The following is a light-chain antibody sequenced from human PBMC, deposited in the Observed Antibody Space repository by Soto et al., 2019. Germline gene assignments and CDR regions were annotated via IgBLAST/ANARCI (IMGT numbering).Light chain of an antibody. CDR1: QSIDNY. CDR2: DAS. CDR3: QQRSNWPPFT. J-gene: IGKJ3*01. Sequence: EIVLTQSPATLSLSPGERATLSCRASQSIDNYLAWYQQKPGQAPRLLIYDASIRATGIPARFSGSGSGTDFTLTISSLETEDFEVYYCQQRSNWPPFTFGPGTKVDI. V-gene: IGKV3-11*01.